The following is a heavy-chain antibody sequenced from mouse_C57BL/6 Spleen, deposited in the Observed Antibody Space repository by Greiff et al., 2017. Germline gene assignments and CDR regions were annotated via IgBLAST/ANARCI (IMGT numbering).Heavy chain of an antibody. CDR2: IDPSDSYT. Sequence: QVQLQQPGAELVRPGTSVKLSCTASGYTFTSYWMHWVKQRPGQGLEWIGVIDPSDSYTNYTQKFKGKATLTVDTSSSTAYMQLSSLTSEDSAVYYCAREGLYSNYGYWGQGTTLTVSS. V-gene: IGHV1-59*01. D-gene: IGHD2-5*01. CDR1: GYTFTSYW. J-gene: IGHJ2*01. CDR3: AREGLYSNYGY.